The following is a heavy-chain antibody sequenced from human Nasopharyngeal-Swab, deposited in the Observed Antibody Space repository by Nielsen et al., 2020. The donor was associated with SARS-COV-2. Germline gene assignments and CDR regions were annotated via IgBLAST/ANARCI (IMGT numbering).Heavy chain of an antibody. Sequence: ASVKVSCKSSGYTFSRNDINWVRQATGQGLEWMGWMNPKSGDVGYAQKFQGRVTMTRNTSTATAYMELSSLRHEDTAVYYCARGAFGLGHSWFDPWGQGTLVTGSS. V-gene: IGHV1-8*01. D-gene: IGHD3-16*01. CDR3: ARGAFGLGHSWFDP. J-gene: IGHJ5*02. CDR1: GYTFSRND. CDR2: MNPKSGDV.